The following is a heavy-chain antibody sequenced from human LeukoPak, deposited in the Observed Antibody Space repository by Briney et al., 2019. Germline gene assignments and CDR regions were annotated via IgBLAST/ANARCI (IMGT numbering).Heavy chain of an antibody. Sequence: GGSLRLSCAASGFTFSSYAMSWVRQAPGKGLEWVSTISGSGGSTYYADSVKGRFTISRDNSKNTLYLQMNSLRAEDTAVYYCAKHRSKWLASSFDYWGQGTLVTVSS. CDR1: GFTFSSYA. CDR2: ISGSGGST. D-gene: IGHD6-19*01. J-gene: IGHJ4*02. V-gene: IGHV3-23*01. CDR3: AKHRSKWLASSFDY.